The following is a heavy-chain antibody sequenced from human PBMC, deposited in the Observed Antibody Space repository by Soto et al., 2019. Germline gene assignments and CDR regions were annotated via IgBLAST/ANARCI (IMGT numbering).Heavy chain of an antibody. Sequence: VSVKVSCKASGYTFTSYYMHWVRQAPGQGLEWMGIINPSGGSTSYAQKFQGRVTMTRDTSTSTVYMELSSLRSEDTAVYYCARDHEYSGYDSSYYYYYYYMDVWGKGTTVTVSS. CDR1: GYTFTSYY. V-gene: IGHV1-46*03. D-gene: IGHD5-12*01. J-gene: IGHJ6*03. CDR2: INPSGGST. CDR3: ARDHEYSGYDSSYYYYYYYMDV.